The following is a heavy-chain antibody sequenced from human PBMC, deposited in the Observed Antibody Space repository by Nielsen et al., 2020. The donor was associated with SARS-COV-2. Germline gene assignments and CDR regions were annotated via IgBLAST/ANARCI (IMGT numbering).Heavy chain of an antibody. V-gene: IGHV3-9*01. CDR1: GFTFDDYA. CDR2: ISWNSGSI. Sequence: GGSLRLSCAASGFTFDDYAMHWVRQAPGKGLEWVSGISWNSGSIGYADSVKGRFTISRDNAKNSLYLQMNSLRAEDTAVYYCAKEVSYCGGDCYSHFDYWGQGTLVTVSS. CDR3: AKEVSYCGGDCYSHFDY. J-gene: IGHJ4*02. D-gene: IGHD2-21*02.